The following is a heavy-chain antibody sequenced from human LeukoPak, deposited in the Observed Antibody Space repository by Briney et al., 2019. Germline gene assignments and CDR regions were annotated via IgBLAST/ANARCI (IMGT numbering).Heavy chain of an antibody. CDR2: IIPIFGTA. CDR1: GGTFSSYA. V-gene: IGHV1-69*13. CDR3: ARVRIAAAGGMDV. Sequence: SVTVSCTASGGTFSSYAISWVRQAPGQGLEWMGGIIPIFGTANYAQKFQGRVTITADESTSTAYMELSSLRSEDTAAYYCARVRIAAAGGMDVWGQGTTVTVSS. J-gene: IGHJ6*02. D-gene: IGHD6-13*01.